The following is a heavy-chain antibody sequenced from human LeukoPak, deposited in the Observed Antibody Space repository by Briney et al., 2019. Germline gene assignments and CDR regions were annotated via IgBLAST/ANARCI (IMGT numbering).Heavy chain of an antibody. V-gene: IGHV1-8*01. CDR2: RNPNSGRT. CDR1: GYTFTNYD. Sequence: ASVKVACKASGYTFTNYDINWVRQATGQGLEWMGWRNPNSGRTGFAQKFQGRLTMTADTSISTAYMELSSLTSDDTAVYYCARGPVSTHGMDVWGQGTTVTVSS. CDR3: ARGPVSTHGMDV. J-gene: IGHJ6*02. D-gene: IGHD6-13*01.